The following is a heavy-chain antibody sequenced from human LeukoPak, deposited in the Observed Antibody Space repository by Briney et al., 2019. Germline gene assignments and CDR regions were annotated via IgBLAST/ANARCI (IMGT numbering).Heavy chain of an antibody. Sequence: SETLSLTCTVSGGSISSYYWSWIRQPAGKGLEWIGRIYTSGSTNYNPSLKSRVTMSVDTSKNQFSLKLSSVTAADTAVYYCARGVAAAGTGEYFQHWGQGTLVTVSS. CDR3: ARGVAAAGTGEYFQH. CDR2: IYTSGST. J-gene: IGHJ1*01. CDR1: GGSISSYY. V-gene: IGHV4-4*07. D-gene: IGHD6-13*01.